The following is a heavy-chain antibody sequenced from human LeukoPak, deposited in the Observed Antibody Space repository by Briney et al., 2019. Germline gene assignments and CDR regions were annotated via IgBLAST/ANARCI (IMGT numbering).Heavy chain of an antibody. D-gene: IGHD3-22*01. CDR2: ISGSGNRA. J-gene: IGHJ4*02. CDR3: AKDADISVELVVITSFDS. Sequence: PGGSLRLSCTVSGFTVSSNSMSWVRQAPGKGLEWVSAISGSGNRAYHADSVKGRFTISRDNSKNMLYLQMNSLRAEDTALYYCAKDADISVELVVITSFDSWGQGTLVTVSS. CDR1: GFTVSSNS. V-gene: IGHV3-23*01.